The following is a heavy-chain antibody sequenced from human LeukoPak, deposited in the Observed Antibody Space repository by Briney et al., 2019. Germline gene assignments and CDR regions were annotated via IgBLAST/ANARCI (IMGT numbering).Heavy chain of an antibody. D-gene: IGHD6-13*01. V-gene: IGHV4-34*01. CDR3: ARWGGGSWYLERDDY. CDR2: INHSGST. CDR1: GGSFSGYY. J-gene: IGHJ4*02. Sequence: SETLSLTCAVYGGSFSGYYWSWIRQPQGKGLEWIGEINHSGSTNYNPSLKSRVTISVDTSKNQFSLKLSSVTAADTAVYYCARWGGGSWYLERDDYWGQGTLVTVSS.